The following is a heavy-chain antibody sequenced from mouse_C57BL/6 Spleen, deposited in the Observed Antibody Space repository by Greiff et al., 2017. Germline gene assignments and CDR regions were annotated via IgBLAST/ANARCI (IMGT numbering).Heavy chain of an antibody. CDR3: ARKSSGYGAMDY. J-gene: IGHJ4*01. D-gene: IGHD3-2*02. CDR2: IDPSDSET. Sequence: QVQLQQPGAELVRPGSSVKLSCKASGYTFTSYWMHWVKQRPIQGLEWIGNIDPSDSETHYNQKFKDKATLTVDKSSSTAYMQLSSLTSEDSAVYYCARKSSGYGAMDYWGQGTSVTVSS. V-gene: IGHV1-52*01. CDR1: GYTFTSYW.